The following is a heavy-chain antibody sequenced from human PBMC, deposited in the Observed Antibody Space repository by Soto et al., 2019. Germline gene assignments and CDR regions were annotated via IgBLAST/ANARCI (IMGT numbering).Heavy chain of an antibody. CDR2: ISSSGITI. CDR3: AGRTIGSPDY. D-gene: IGHD3-10*01. CDR1: GFTFRSYT. J-gene: IGHJ4*02. Sequence: EVQLVESGGGLVQPGGSLRLSCAASGFTFRSYTMDWVRQAPGKGLEWLSSISSSGITIFYADSVKGRFTISRDNAKNSLSVQVNSLRDEDTAVYYCAGRTIGSPDYWGQGTLVTVSS. V-gene: IGHV3-48*02.